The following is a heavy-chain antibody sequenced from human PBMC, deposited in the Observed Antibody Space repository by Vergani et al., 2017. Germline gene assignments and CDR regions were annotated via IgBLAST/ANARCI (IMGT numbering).Heavy chain of an antibody. J-gene: IGHJ4*02. Sequence: QVQLVESGGGVVQPGTSLRLSCVVSGFALHRHAMYWVRQAPGKGLEWVVGISCDGTNEYYPDLVKGRFHISRDIAKNTLYPQVRSLRLEDRGVYHCVRHRGLCAGGRCYTEAWDYWGQGTPVTVSS. CDR2: ISCDGTNE. D-gene: IGHD2-2*02. CDR3: VRHRGLCAGGRCYTEAWDY. V-gene: IGHV3-30-3*01. CDR1: GFALHRHA.